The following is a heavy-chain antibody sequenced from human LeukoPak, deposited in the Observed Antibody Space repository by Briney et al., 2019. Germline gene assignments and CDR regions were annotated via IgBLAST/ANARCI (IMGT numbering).Heavy chain of an antibody. J-gene: IGHJ5*02. CDR3: ARSAYYYGSGRKRHKGGWFDP. D-gene: IGHD3-10*01. V-gene: IGHV1-69*13. Sequence: SVRVSCKASRGTFSNYAISWVRQAPGQGLECMGGIIPSFGTANYAQKLQGRVTITADESTSTAYMELSSLRSEDTAVYYCARSAYYYGSGRKRHKGGWFDPWGQGPLVTVSS. CDR2: IIPSFGTA. CDR1: RGTFSNYA.